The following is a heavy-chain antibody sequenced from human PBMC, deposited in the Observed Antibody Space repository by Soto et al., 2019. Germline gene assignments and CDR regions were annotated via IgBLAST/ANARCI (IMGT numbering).Heavy chain of an antibody. J-gene: IGHJ4*02. CDR1: GYSFTSYW. CDR3: AKDTYFRDSSGYYVFDY. D-gene: IGHD3-22*01. V-gene: IGHV5-10-1*01. CDR2: IDPSDSYT. Sequence: GESLKISCKGSGYSFTSYWISWVRQMPGKGLEWMGRIDPSDSYTNYSPSFQGHVTISRDNSKNLLFLHMNSLRPEDTAVYHCAKDTYFRDSSGYYVFDYWGPGTQVTVSS.